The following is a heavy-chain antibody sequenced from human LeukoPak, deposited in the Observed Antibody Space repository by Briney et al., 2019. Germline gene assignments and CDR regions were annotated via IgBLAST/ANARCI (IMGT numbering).Heavy chain of an antibody. CDR3: ARGRSTAITMIVANYYYFDY. Sequence: GASVKVSFKASGYTFTSYGISWVRQAPGQGLEGVGWISAYNGNTNYAQKLQGRVTMTTDTSTSTAYMELRSLRSDDTAVYYCARGRSTAITMIVANYYYFDYWGQGTLVTVSS. CDR2: ISAYNGNT. CDR1: GYTFTSYG. J-gene: IGHJ4*02. D-gene: IGHD3-22*01. V-gene: IGHV1-18*01.